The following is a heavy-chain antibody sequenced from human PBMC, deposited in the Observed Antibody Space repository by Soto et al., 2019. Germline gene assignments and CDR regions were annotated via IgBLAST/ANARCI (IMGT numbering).Heavy chain of an antibody. D-gene: IGHD2-2*01. CDR1: GYTFTNYG. J-gene: IGHJ4*02. V-gene: IGHV1-18*01. Sequence: QVQLVKSGAEVKKPGASVKVSCKASGYTFTNYGISWMRQAPGQGLEWMGWISGYNGNTHDAQKLQGRVTMTTDSSTSTAYMELRSPRSDDTAVYYCARDLVVSGPFDYWGQGTLVTVSS. CDR2: ISGYNGNT. CDR3: ARDLVVSGPFDY.